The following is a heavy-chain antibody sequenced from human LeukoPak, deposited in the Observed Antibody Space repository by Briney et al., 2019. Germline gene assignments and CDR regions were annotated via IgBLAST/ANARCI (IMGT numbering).Heavy chain of an antibody. V-gene: IGHV1-18*01. Sequence: VASVKVSCKASGYTFTSYGISWVRQAPGQGLEWMGWISAYNGNTNYAQKLQGRVTMTRNTSISTAYMELSSLRSEDTAVYYCARGRVAAADDYWGQGTLVTVSS. CDR3: ARGRVAAADDY. D-gene: IGHD6-13*01. CDR2: ISAYNGNT. J-gene: IGHJ4*02. CDR1: GYTFTSYG.